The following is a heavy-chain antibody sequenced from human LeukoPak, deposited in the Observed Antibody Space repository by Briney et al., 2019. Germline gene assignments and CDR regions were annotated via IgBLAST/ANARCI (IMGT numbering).Heavy chain of an antibody. CDR2: IHYDGARS. CDR1: GFTFSGYG. CDR3: AKGQDIVLMVYAIPEYFQH. J-gene: IGHJ1*01. Sequence: PGGSLRLSCAASGFTFSGYGMHWVRQAPGKGLEWVAFIHYDGARSYYADSVKGRFTISRDNSRNTLYLQMNSLRAEDTAVYYCAKGQDIVLMVYAIPEYFQHWGQGTLVTVSS. V-gene: IGHV3-30*02. D-gene: IGHD2-8*01.